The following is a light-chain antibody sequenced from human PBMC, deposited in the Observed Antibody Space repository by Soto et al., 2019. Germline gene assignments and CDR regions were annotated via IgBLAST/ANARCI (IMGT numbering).Light chain of an antibody. CDR1: QSIGGW. CDR2: KAS. CDR3: QHYNTYSA. Sequence: DIQMNQSASTLSTYLGDRVTITCRASQSIGGWLAWYQQKPGKAPKLPIYKASSLESGVPSRFSGSGSWTEFTLTISSLQPDDFATYYCQHYNTYSAFGQRTNEDI. J-gene: IGKJ1*01. V-gene: IGKV1-5*03.